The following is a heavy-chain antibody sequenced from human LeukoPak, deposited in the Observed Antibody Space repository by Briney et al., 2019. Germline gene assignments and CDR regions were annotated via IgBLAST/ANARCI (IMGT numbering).Heavy chain of an antibody. D-gene: IGHD3-22*01. J-gene: IGHJ3*02. Sequence: SETLSLTCAVYGGSFSGYYWSWIRQPPGKGLEWIGEINHSGSTNYNPSLKSRVTISVDTSKNQFSLELSSVTAADTAVYYCARITYYYDSSGPIWGQGTMVTVSS. CDR1: GGSFSGYY. V-gene: IGHV4-34*01. CDR2: INHSGST. CDR3: ARITYYYDSSGPI.